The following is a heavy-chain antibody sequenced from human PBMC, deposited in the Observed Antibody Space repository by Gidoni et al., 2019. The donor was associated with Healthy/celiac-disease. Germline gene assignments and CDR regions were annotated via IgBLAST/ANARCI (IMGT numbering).Heavy chain of an antibody. V-gene: IGHV5-51*01. Sequence: EVQLVQSGAEVNKPGESLKISCKGSGYSFTSYWIGWVRQLPGKGLEWMGVIYPGDSDTRYSPSFQGQVTISADKSISTAYLQWSSLKASDTAMYYCARQSRDYGDYSGRFDYWGQGTLVTVSS. CDR3: ARQSRDYGDYSGRFDY. CDR1: GYSFTSYW. D-gene: IGHD4-17*01. J-gene: IGHJ4*02. CDR2: IYPGDSDT.